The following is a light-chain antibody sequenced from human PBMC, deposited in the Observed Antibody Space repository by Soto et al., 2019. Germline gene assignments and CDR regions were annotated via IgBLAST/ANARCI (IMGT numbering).Light chain of an antibody. Sequence: DILMTQSPSSLSASVGDRVTITCRASQSISNSLNWYQQKPGKAPKLLIYGASSLQSGVPSWFSGSGSGTDFTLIISSLQPEDFATYYCQQSYSTHLTFGGGTEVEIK. CDR2: GAS. J-gene: IGKJ4*01. CDR1: QSISNS. CDR3: QQSYSTHLT. V-gene: IGKV1-39*01.